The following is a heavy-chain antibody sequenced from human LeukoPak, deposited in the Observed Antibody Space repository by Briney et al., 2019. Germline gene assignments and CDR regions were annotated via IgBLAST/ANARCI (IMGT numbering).Heavy chain of an antibody. D-gene: IGHD5-12*01. J-gene: IGHJ6*03. V-gene: IGHV1-18*01. CDR2: ISAYNGNT. CDR1: GYTFTSYG. Sequence: ASVKVSCKASGYTFTSYGISWVRQAPGQGLEWMGWISAYNGNTNYAQKLQGRVTMTTDTSTSTAYMEPRSLRSDDTAVYYCARVLSGYDGIGYYYYYMDVWGKGTTVTISS. CDR3: ARVLSGYDGIGYYYYYMDV.